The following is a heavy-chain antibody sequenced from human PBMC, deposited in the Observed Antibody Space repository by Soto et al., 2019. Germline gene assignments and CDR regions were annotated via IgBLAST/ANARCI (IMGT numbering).Heavy chain of an antibody. CDR2: MNPNSGNT. CDR3: ARERGAGSPFAY. V-gene: IGHV1-8*01. Sequence: QVQLVQSGAEVKKPGASVKVSCKASGYTFTSYDINWVRQATGQGLEWMGWMNPNSGNTGYAQKFQGRVTMTRNTSMGKAYLEMSSLGCEGTGVYYSARERGAGSPFAYGGQGTLVTVSS. D-gene: IGHD6-19*01. CDR1: GYTFTSYD. J-gene: IGHJ4*02.